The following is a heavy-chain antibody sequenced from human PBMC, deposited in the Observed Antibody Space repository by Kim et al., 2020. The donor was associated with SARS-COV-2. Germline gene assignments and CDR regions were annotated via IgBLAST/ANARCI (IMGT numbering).Heavy chain of an antibody. Sequence: AQKVQGRVTITADESTSTTYMERSSLRSEDTAVYYCARLTVVVPAGYFDYWGQGTLVTVSS. J-gene: IGHJ4*02. D-gene: IGHD2-2*01. V-gene: IGHV1-69*01. CDR3: ARLTVVVPAGYFDY.